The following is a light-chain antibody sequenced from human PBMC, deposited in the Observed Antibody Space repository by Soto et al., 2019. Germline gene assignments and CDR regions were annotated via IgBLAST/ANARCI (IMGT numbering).Light chain of an antibody. CDR2: SAS. V-gene: IGKV1-9*01. Sequence: IQLTQSPSSLSASIGDRVTIACRASQGISRYLAWYQHKPGKAPQLLIYSASTLQSGVPSRFSGSGSGTDFTLTISSLQPEDFVTYYCQQLKSSPFTFGPGTNVDIK. CDR1: QGISRY. CDR3: QQLKSSPFT. J-gene: IGKJ3*01.